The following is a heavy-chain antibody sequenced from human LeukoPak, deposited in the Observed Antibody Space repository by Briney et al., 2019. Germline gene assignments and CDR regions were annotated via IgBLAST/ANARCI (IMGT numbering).Heavy chain of an antibody. V-gene: IGHV4-61*02. CDR1: GGSISSGSYY. Sequence: TLSLTCTVSGGSISSGSYYWSWIRQPAGKGLEWIGRIYTSGSTNYNPSLKSRVTISVDTSKNQFSLKLSSVTAADTAVYYCARGFDFWSGPPGVDPWGQGTLVTVSS. CDR3: ARGFDFWSGPPGVDP. D-gene: IGHD3-3*01. CDR2: IYTSGST. J-gene: IGHJ5*02.